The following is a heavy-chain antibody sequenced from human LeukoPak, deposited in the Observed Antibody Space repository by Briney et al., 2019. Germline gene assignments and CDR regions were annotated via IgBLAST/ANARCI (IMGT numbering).Heavy chain of an antibody. CDR1: GGSISSYY. V-gene: IGHV4-59*08. Sequence: RTSETLSLTCTVSGGSISSYYWSWIRQPPGKGLEWIGYIYYSGSTNYNPSLKSRVTISVDTSKNQFSLKLSSVTAADTAVYYCARPIRGGYNYWGMDVWGQGTTVTVSS. CDR2: IYYSGST. J-gene: IGHJ6*02. D-gene: IGHD5-24*01. CDR3: ARPIRGGYNYWGMDV.